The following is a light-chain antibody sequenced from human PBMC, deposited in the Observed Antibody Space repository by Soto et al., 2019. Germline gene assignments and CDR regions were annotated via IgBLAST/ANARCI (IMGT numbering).Light chain of an antibody. CDR3: CSYTTSNNRQIV. CDR1: SSDVGGYNY. J-gene: IGLJ1*01. V-gene: IGLV2-14*01. Sequence: QSALTQPASVSGSPGQSITISCTGTSSDVGGYNYVSWYQQHPGKAPKFMIYDVSNRPSGVSNRFSGSKSGNTASRNISGLQAEDEADYYCCSYTTSNNRQIVFGTGTKVTVL. CDR2: DVS.